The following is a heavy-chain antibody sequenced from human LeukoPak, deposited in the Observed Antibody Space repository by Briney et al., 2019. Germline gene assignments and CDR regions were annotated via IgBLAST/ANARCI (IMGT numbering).Heavy chain of an antibody. Sequence: SQTLSLTCAVSGGSISSGGYSWSWIRQPPGKGLEWIGYIYHSGSTYYNPSLKSRVTISVDRSKNQFSLKLSSVTAADTAVYYCARVDYDILTGYYYGMDVWGQGTTVTVSS. CDR2: IYHSGST. CDR1: GGSISSGGYS. CDR3: ARVDYDILTGYYYGMDV. J-gene: IGHJ6*02. V-gene: IGHV4-30-2*01. D-gene: IGHD3-9*01.